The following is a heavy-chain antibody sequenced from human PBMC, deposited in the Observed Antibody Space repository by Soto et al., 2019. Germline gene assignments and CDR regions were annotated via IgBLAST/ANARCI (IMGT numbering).Heavy chain of an antibody. CDR2: IYHSGST. CDR1: GGSISSGGYS. Sequence: SETLSLTCAVSGGSISSGGYSWSWIRQPPGKGLEWIGYIYHSGSTNYNPSLKSRVTISVDTSKKQFSLKLSSMTAADAAVYYCAREGGSGTYFDYWGQGTLVTVSS. J-gene: IGHJ4*02. D-gene: IGHD3-10*01. CDR3: AREGGSGTYFDY. V-gene: IGHV4-61*08.